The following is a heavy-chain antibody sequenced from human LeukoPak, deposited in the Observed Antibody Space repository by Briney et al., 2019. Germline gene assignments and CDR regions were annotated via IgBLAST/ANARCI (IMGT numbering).Heavy chain of an antibody. CDR1: GYTLTSYG. D-gene: IGHD4-17*01. CDR2: ISTQSGNT. CDR3: ARGAYGDK. V-gene: IGHV1-18*01. Sequence: ASVKVSCEASGYTLTSYGIHWMRQAPGQGLEWMGWISTQSGNTNYAQKVQGRLTLTTDRSTNTAYMELRSLRSDDTAVYYCARGAYGDKWGQGTMVTVSS. J-gene: IGHJ4*02.